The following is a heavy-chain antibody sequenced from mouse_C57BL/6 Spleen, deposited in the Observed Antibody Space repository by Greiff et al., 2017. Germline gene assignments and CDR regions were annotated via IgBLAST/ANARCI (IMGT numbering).Heavy chain of an antibody. V-gene: IGHV1-64*01. D-gene: IGHD2-2*01. CDR3: AREGNYGYDPYFDY. CDR2: IHPNSGST. CDR1: GYTFTSYW. J-gene: IGHJ2*01. Sequence: VKLQQPGAELVKPGASVKLSCKASGYTFTSYWMHWVKQRPGQGLEWIGMIHPNSGSTNYNEKFKSKATLTVDKSSSTAYMQLSSLTSEDSAVYYCAREGNYGYDPYFDYWGQGTTLTVSS.